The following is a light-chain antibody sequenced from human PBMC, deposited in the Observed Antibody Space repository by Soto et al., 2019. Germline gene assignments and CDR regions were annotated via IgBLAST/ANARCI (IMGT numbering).Light chain of an antibody. CDR3: SSYTSSSTPHYV. J-gene: IGLJ1*01. CDR2: DVS. V-gene: IGLV2-14*01. Sequence: TQPASILGTPGESITISGTGTSSDVGGYNYVSWYQQHPGKAPKLMIYDVSNRPSGVSNRFSGSKSGNTASLIISGLQAEDEADYYCSSYTSSSTPHYVFGTGTKVTVL. CDR1: SSDVGGYNY.